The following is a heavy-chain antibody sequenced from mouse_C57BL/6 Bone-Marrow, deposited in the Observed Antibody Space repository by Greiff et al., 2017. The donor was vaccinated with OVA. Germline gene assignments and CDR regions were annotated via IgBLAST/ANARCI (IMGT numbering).Heavy chain of an antibody. V-gene: IGHV1-4*01. CDR2: IDPTNDYT. D-gene: IGHD1-1*01. CDR1: GYTFTSYT. CDR3: TGSYYLDG. J-gene: IGHJ2*01. Sequence: QVQLQQSGAELVRPGASVKMSCKASGYTFTSYTIHWVKQRPGQGLEWIGYIDPTNDYTNYNQKFKGKATLTADKSTSTAYMQLSSLTSDASAVYYCTGSYYLDGWGQGTTLTVSS.